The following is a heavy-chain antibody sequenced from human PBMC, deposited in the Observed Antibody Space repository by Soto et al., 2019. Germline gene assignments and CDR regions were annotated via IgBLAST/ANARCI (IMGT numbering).Heavy chain of an antibody. J-gene: IGHJ6*02. CDR2: INHSGST. CDR1: GGSFSGYY. Sequence: SETLSLTCAVYGGSFSGYYWSWIRQPPGKGLEWIGEINHSGSTNYNPSLKSRVTISVDTSKNQFSLKLSSVTAADTAVYYCARFSMGYCSGGSCYSGFYYYYYYGMDVWGQGTTVTV. V-gene: IGHV4-34*01. D-gene: IGHD2-15*01. CDR3: ARFSMGYCSGGSCYSGFYYYYYYGMDV.